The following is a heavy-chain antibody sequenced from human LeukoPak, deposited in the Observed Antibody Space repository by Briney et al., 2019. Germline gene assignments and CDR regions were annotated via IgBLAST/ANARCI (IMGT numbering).Heavy chain of an antibody. CDR1: GYTFTGYY. CDR2: INPNSGGT. V-gene: IGHV1-2*02. D-gene: IGHD6-6*01. Sequence: RASVKVSCKASGYTFTGYYMHWVRQAPGQGLEWMGWINPNSGGTNYAQKFQGRVTMTRDTSISTAYMELSRLRSDDTAVYYCASGRVPLSIAARRGGFFDYWGQGTLVTVSS. J-gene: IGHJ4*02. CDR3: ASGRVPLSIAARRGGFFDY.